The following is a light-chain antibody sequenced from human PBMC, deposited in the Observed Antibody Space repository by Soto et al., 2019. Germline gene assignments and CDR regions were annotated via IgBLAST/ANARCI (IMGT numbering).Light chain of an antibody. CDR3: QQYESSPLT. Sequence: EIVLTQSPDTLSLSPGERATLSCRASQSVTSALLAWYQQKPGQPPRLLIYRASTRATGIPARFTGSGSGTDFTLTISRLEPEDFAVYYCQQYESSPLTFGGGTKVEIK. CDR2: RAS. J-gene: IGKJ4*01. V-gene: IGKV3-20*01. CDR1: QSVTSAL.